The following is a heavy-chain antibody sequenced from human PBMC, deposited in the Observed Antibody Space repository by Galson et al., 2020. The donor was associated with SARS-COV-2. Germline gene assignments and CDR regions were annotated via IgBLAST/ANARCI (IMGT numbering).Heavy chain of an antibody. CDR2: IRNGDSAT. CDR1: GFSLSDYY. J-gene: IGHJ4*01. D-gene: IGHD2-15*01. CDR3: ARGPRGFFDY. V-gene: IGHV3-11*01. Sequence: GGSLRLSCTVSGFSLSDYYMSWIRQAPGKGLEWIAYIRNGDSATYYAASVRGRFTISKDHAEKSLYLQMSSLRAEDTAVYYCARGPRGFFDYWGHGTWSPSPQ.